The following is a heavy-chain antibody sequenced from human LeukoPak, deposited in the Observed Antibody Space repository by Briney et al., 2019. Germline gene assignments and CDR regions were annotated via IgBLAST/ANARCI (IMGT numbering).Heavy chain of an antibody. CDR3: AKDDINAAAAGILDY. CDR1: GFTFSSYA. D-gene: IGHD6-13*01. Sequence: GGSLRLSCAASGFTFSSYAMSWVRQAPGKGLEWVSAISGSGGSTYYADSVKGRFTISRDNSKTTLYLQMNSLSAEDTAVYYCAKDDINAAAAGILDYWGQGTLVTVSS. J-gene: IGHJ4*02. V-gene: IGHV3-23*01. CDR2: ISGSGGST.